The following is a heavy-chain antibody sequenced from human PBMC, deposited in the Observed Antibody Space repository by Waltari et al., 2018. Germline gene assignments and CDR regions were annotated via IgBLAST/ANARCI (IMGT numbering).Heavy chain of an antibody. D-gene: IGHD6-19*01. CDR2: ITRQATT. J-gene: IGHJ4*02. CDR1: GCSIGRSA. V-gene: IGHV3-23*01. Sequence: EVQFLESGGDLVQPGGSLRLSCADSGCSIGRSAMSWVRQAPGKGPGWAASITRQATTDYAGSVRGRFAISRDESDNKLYLQRSGLSAEDTAMYYCAKDHASSGWPTFDSWGQGTQVTVSS. CDR3: AKDHASSGWPTFDS.